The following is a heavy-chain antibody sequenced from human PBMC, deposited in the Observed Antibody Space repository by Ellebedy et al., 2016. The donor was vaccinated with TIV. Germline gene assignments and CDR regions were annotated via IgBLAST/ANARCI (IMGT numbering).Heavy chain of an antibody. CDR3: ARNNITIFGATDAFDM. CDR2: IFYSGST. D-gene: IGHD3-3*01. CDR1: GGSITNYC. Sequence: MPSETLSLTCSVSGGSITNYCWSWIRQPPGKGLEWLGFIFYSGSTNYNPSLRSRVTISRDSSKNQFSLRLTSVTAADTAVYYCARNNITIFGATDAFDMWGQGTIVTVSS. J-gene: IGHJ3*02. V-gene: IGHV4-59*01.